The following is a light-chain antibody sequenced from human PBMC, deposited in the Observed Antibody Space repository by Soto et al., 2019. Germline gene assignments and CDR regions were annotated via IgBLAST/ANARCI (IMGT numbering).Light chain of an antibody. V-gene: IGLV2-14*03. Sequence: QSVLTQPASVSGSPGQSITTSCTGTSSDVGGYNYVSWYQHHPGKAPKLMIYHVTVRPSGVSNRFSGSKSDDTASLTISGLQAEDEADYYCASFTSTYSYVFGTGTKLTVL. CDR2: HVT. J-gene: IGLJ1*01. CDR1: SSDVGGYNY. CDR3: ASFTSTYSYV.